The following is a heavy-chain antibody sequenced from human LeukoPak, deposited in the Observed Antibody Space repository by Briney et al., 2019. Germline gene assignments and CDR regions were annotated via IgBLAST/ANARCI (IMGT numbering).Heavy chain of an antibody. CDR2: IYYRGST. CDR3: ARSPSGPNPFDP. Sequence: PSETLSLTCTVSGGSVSGTSYFWGWIRQPPGKGLEWIGSIYYRGSTYYNPSLKSRVTISVDTSKNQFSLRLMSVTSADTAVYYCARSPSGPNPFDPWGQGTLVTVSS. J-gene: IGHJ5*02. CDR1: GGSVSGTSYF. V-gene: IGHV4-39*01.